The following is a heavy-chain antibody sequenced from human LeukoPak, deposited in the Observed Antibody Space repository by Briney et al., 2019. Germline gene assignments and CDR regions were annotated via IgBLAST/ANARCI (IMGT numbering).Heavy chain of an antibody. CDR1: GGSISSGDYY. CDR2: IYYSGST. CDR3: ASRRVMVRGVMLDY. Sequence: SQTLSLTCTVSGGSISSGDYYWSWIRQPPGKGLEWIGYIYYSGSTYYNPSLKSRVTISVDTSKNQFSLKLGSVTAADTAVYYCASRRVMVRGVMLDYWGQGTLVTVSS. V-gene: IGHV4-30-4*08. J-gene: IGHJ4*02. D-gene: IGHD3-10*01.